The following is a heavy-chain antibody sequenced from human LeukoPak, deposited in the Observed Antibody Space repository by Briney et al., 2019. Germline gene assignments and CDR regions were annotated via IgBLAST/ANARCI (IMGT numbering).Heavy chain of an antibody. V-gene: IGHV3-66*01. CDR1: GFTVSSNY. Sequence: GGSLRLSCAASGFTVSSNYMSWVRQAPGKGLEWVSLIYSGGSTYYADSVKGRFTISRDNSKNTLYLQMNSLRAEDTAVYYCAKGHSLGGYYYYVMDVWGQGTTVTVSS. CDR3: AKGHSLGGYYYYVMDV. CDR2: IYSGGST. D-gene: IGHD2-15*01. J-gene: IGHJ6*02.